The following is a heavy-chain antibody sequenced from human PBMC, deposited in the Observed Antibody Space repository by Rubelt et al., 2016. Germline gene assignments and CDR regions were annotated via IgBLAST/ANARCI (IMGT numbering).Heavy chain of an antibody. Sequence: QVQLVQSGAEVKKPGASVKVSCKASGYTFTSYAMHWVRQAPGQRLEWMGWINAGNGNTKCSQKFQGRVTITADKSTSKAYMGLSSLRSEDTAVYYCARVGTAMVTTWGQGTLVTVSS. J-gene: IGHJ5*02. CDR2: INAGNGNT. V-gene: IGHV1-3*01. CDR3: ARVGTAMVTT. CDR1: GYTFTSYA. D-gene: IGHD5-18*01.